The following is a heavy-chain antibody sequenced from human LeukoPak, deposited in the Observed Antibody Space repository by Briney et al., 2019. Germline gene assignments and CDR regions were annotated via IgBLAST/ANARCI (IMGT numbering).Heavy chain of an antibody. Sequence: GGSLRLSCAASGFTFSDYSMNWVRQAPGKGLEWVSYISSSGSTIYYADSVKGRFTISRDNAKNSLYLQMNSLRAEDTAVYYCAQIYTYGSSQFDYWGQGTLVTVSS. D-gene: IGHD5-18*01. J-gene: IGHJ4*02. CDR3: AQIYTYGSSQFDY. CDR1: GFTFSDYS. CDR2: ISSSGSTI. V-gene: IGHV3-48*04.